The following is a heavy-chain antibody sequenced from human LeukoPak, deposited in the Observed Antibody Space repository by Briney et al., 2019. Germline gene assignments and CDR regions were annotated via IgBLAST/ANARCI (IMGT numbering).Heavy chain of an antibody. D-gene: IGHD6-6*01. J-gene: IGHJ4*02. CDR2: INPDSGGT. CDR1: GYTFTDYY. Sequence: ASVKVSCKASGYTFTDYYIHWVRQAPGQGLEWIGRINPDSGGTNSAQKFQGRVTMTRDTSISTAYIELSSLRSDDTAVYYCARDKEQTIAARYFDYWGQGTLVTVSS. CDR3: ARDKEQTIAARYFDY. V-gene: IGHV1-2*06.